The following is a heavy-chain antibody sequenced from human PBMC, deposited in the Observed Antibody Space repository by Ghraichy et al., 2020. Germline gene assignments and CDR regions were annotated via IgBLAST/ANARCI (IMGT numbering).Heavy chain of an antibody. D-gene: IGHD1-26*01. CDR2: IFSTGGT. Sequence: GGSLRLSCAASGFTVSNEYMSWVRQAPGKGLEWVSQIFSTGGTDYADSVRGRFTISRDSFKNMVYLQMNSLRAEDTAVYYCARDQCRSGQLGPTCGVWGQGIQVTVSS. CDR1: GFTVSNEY. J-gene: IGHJ4*02. CDR3: ARDQCRSGQLGPTCGV. V-gene: IGHV3-53*01.